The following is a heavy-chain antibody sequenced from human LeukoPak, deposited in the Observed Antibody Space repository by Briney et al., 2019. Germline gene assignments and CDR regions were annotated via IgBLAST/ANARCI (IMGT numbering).Heavy chain of an antibody. CDR3: ARAYCSSTSCYPGGY. CDR1: GYTFNSFA. J-gene: IGHJ4*02. D-gene: IGHD2-2*01. CDR2: INADNGNT. Sequence: ASVKVSFKASGYTFNSFAMHWVRQAPGQRLEWMGWINADNGNTKYSQKLQDRATITRDTSASTVYMELSSLRSEDTAVYYCARAYCSSTSCYPGGYWGQGTLVTVSS. V-gene: IGHV1-3*01.